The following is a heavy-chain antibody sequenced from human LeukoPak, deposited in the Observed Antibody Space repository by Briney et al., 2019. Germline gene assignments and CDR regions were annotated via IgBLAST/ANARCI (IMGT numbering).Heavy chain of an antibody. J-gene: IGHJ3*02. CDR3: ARHTLYYDDAFDI. Sequence: SETLSLTCTVSGGSISSYYWSWIRQPPGKGLEWIGYIYTSGSTNYNPSLKSRVTISVDTSKNQFSLKLSSVTAADTAVYYCARHTLYYDDAFDIWGQGTMVTVSS. CDR2: IYTSGST. V-gene: IGHV4-4*09. CDR1: GGSISSYY. D-gene: IGHD3-22*01.